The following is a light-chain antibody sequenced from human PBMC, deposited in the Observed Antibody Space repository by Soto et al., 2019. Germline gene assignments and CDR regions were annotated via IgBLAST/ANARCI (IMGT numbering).Light chain of an antibody. CDR1: QSVSSN. J-gene: IGKJ1*01. CDR2: GAS. CDR3: QQYNNWPTWT. V-gene: IGKV3-15*01. Sequence: IVVTQSPATVSLSPLEIATLCCTASQSVSSNLAWYQQKPGQAPRLLIYGASTRATGIPARFSGSGSGAEFTLTISSLQSEHFAVYYCQQYNNWPTWTFGQGTKVDIK.